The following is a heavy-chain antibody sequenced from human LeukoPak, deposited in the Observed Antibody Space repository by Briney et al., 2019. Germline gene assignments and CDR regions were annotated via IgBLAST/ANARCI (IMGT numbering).Heavy chain of an antibody. D-gene: IGHD1-14*01. CDR3: AKPVYCYYYYGMDV. V-gene: IGHV3-23*01. J-gene: IGHJ6*02. Sequence: GGSLRLSCAASGFTFSSYAMSWVRQAPGKGLEWVSAISGSGGSTYYADSVKGRFTISRDNSKNTLYLQMNSLRAEDTAVYYCAKPVYCYYYYGMDVWGQGTTVTVSS. CDR2: ISGSGGST. CDR1: GFTFSSYA.